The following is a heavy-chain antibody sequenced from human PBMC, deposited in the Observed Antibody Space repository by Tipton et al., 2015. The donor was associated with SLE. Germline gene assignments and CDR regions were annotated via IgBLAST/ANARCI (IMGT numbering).Heavy chain of an antibody. D-gene: IGHD3-10*01. CDR2: IYDSGRP. J-gene: IGHJ4*02. Sequence: LRLSCSVSGGSISTYYWSWIRQPPGKELEWIGYIYDSGRPNYNPSLKRRVTISLDTSNKQFSLKLNSVTAADTAVYYCARLIRPKGSAYFDYWGQGALVTVSS. V-gene: IGHV4-59*08. CDR1: GGSISTYY. CDR3: ARLIRPKGSAYFDY.